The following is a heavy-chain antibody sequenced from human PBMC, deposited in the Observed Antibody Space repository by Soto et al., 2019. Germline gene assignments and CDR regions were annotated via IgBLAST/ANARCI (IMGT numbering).Heavy chain of an antibody. D-gene: IGHD6-19*01. CDR1: GGSISSYY. V-gene: IGHV3-48*03. CDR3: ARDEGSAWYFDY. Sequence: LSLTCTVSGGSISSYYWSWVRQAPGKGLEWVSYISSSGSPMSYADSVKGRFTISRDNAKNSLYLQMNSLRAEDTAVYYCARDEGSAWYFDYWGQGTLVTVSS. J-gene: IGHJ4*02. CDR2: ISSSGSPM.